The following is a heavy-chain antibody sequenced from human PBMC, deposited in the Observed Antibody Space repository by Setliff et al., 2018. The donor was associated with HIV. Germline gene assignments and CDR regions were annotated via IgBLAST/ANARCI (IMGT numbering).Heavy chain of an antibody. CDR2: IWYDGSNK. J-gene: IGHJ5*02. CDR1: GFTFSSYG. D-gene: IGHD3-10*01. V-gene: IGHV3-33*06. Sequence: LRLSCAASGFTFSSYGMHWVRQAPGKGLEWVAVIWYDGSNKYYADSVKGRFTISRDNSKNTLYLQMNSLRAQDTAIYYCAKDPRGSMVRGLINYFDPWGQGTLVTVSS. CDR3: AKDPRGSMVRGLINYFDP.